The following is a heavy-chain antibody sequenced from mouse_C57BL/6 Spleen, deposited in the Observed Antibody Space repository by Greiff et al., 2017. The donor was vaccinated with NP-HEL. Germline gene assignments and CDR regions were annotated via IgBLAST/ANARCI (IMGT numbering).Heavy chain of an antibody. CDR2: IRNKANNHAT. V-gene: IGHV6-6*01. D-gene: IGHD4-1*01. J-gene: IGHJ2*01. CDR1: GFTFSDAW. Sequence: EVKLMESGGGLVQPGGSMKLSCAASGFTFSDAWMDWVRQSPEKGLEWVAEIRNKANNHATYYAESVQGRFTISRDDSKSRVYHLRSSLRAEDTGIYSCTRRLGRGYFDYWGQGTTLTVSS. CDR3: TRRLGRGYFDY.